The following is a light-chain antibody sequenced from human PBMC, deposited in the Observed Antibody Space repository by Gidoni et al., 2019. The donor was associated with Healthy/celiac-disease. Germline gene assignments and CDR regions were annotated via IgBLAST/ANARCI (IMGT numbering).Light chain of an antibody. V-gene: IGKV1-33*01. Sequence: DIQMTQSPSSLSASVGDRVTITCQASQDISNYLNWYQQKPGKAPKLLIYDASNLETGVPSRFSGSGSGTDFTFTISSLQPEDIATYYCQHGITFGQXTRLEIK. CDR2: DAS. CDR3: QHGIT. CDR1: QDISNY. J-gene: IGKJ5*01.